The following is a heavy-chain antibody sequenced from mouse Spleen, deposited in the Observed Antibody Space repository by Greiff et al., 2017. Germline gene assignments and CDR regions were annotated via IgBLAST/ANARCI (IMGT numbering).Heavy chain of an antibody. Sequence: DVMLVESGGGLVKPGGSLKLSCAASGFTFSSYAMSWVRQTPEKRLEWVATISSGGSYTYYPDSVKGRFTISRDNAKNTLYLQMSSLRSEDTAMYYCARHGYYYGSSLYAMDYWGQGTSVTVSS. J-gene: IGHJ4*01. CDR3: ARHGYYYGSSLYAMDY. CDR2: ISSGGSYT. CDR1: GFTFSSYA. D-gene: IGHD1-1*01. V-gene: IGHV5-9-1*01.